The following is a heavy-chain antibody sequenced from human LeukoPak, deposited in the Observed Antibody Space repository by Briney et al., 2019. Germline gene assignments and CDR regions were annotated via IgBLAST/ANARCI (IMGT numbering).Heavy chain of an antibody. D-gene: IGHD6-13*01. V-gene: IGHV4-59*01. CDR1: GGSISSYS. CDR2: IYYSGST. CDR3: AREEGNSWQGYYMDV. J-gene: IGHJ6*03. Sequence: SETLSLTCTVSGGSISSYSWSWIRQPPGKGLEWIGYIYYSGSTNYNPSLKSRLTISVDTSKNQFSLKMTSVTAADTALYYRAREEGNSWQGYYMDVWGKGTTVTVSS.